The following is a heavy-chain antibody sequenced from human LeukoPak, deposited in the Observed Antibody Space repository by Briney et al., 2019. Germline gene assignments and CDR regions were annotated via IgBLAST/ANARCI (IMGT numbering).Heavy chain of an antibody. J-gene: IGHJ4*02. CDR2: ISYDGSNK. D-gene: IGHD4-17*01. Sequence: PGRSLRLSCAASGFTFSNYGLHWVRQAPGKGLEWVALISYDGSNKYYADSVKGRFTISRDNSKNTLYLQMNSLRAEDTAVYYCARVVYYGDFLYFDYWGQGTLVTVSS. CDR3: ARVVYYGDFLYFDY. CDR1: GFTFSNYG. V-gene: IGHV3-30-3*01.